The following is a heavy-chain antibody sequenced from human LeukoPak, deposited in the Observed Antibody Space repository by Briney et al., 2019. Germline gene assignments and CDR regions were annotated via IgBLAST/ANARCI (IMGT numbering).Heavy chain of an antibody. J-gene: IGHJ4*02. D-gene: IGHD5-18*01. CDR2: FDPEDGET. Sequence: ASVKVSCKVSGYTLTELSMHWVRQAPGKGLEWMGGFDPEDGETIYAQKFQGRVTMTEDTSTDTAYMELSSLRSEDTAVYYCATDRGYSYGQGSFDYWGQGTLVTVSS. V-gene: IGHV1-24*01. CDR3: ATDRGYSYGQGSFDY. CDR1: GYTLTELS.